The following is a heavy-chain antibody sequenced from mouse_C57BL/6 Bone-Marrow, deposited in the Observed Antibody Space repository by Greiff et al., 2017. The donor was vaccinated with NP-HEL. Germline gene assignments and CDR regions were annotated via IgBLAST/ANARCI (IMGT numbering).Heavy chain of an antibody. CDR3: ARNYYGSSRGYFDV. Sequence: QVQLQQPGAELVRPGTSVKLSCKASGYTFTSYWMHWVKQRPGQGLEWIGVIDPSDSYTNYNQKFKGKATLTVDTSSSTAYMQLISLTSEDSAVYYGARNYYGSSRGYFDVWGTGTTVTVSS. V-gene: IGHV1-59*01. D-gene: IGHD1-1*01. CDR1: GYTFTSYW. CDR2: IDPSDSYT. J-gene: IGHJ1*03.